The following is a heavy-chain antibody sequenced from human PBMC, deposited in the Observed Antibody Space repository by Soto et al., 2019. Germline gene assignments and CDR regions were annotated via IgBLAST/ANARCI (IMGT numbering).Heavy chain of an antibody. Sequence: SETLSLTCTVSGGSISSYYWSWIRQPPGKGLEWIAYIYYSGTTHYNPSLESRVTVSLDTSKNQFSLNLSSVTAAVTAVYYCAREFQQLVRGTYYYYYGMDVWGQGTTVT. CDR1: GGSISSYY. D-gene: IGHD6-13*01. CDR2: IYYSGTT. V-gene: IGHV4-59*12. J-gene: IGHJ6*02. CDR3: AREFQQLVRGTYYYYYGMDV.